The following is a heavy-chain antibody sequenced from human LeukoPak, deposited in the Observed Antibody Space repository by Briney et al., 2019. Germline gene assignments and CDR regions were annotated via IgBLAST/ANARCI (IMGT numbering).Heavy chain of an antibody. V-gene: IGHV1-69*04. J-gene: IGHJ3*02. Sequence: SVKVSCKAPGGTFMSYAISWVRQAPGQGLEWMGRIIPIFGIANYAQKFQGRVTITADKSTSTAYMELSSLRSEDTAVYYCARSGYCSSTSCLDAFDIWGQGTMVTVSS. CDR2: IIPIFGIA. CDR3: ARSGYCSSTSCLDAFDI. CDR1: GGTFMSYA. D-gene: IGHD2-2*03.